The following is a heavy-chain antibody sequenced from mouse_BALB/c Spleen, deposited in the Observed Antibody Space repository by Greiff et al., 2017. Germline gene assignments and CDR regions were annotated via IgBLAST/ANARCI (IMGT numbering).Heavy chain of an antibody. J-gene: IGHJ2*01. Sequence: QVQLQQSGAELARPGASVKLSCKASGYTFTSYWMQWVKQRPGQGLEWIGAIYPGDGDTRYTQRFKGKATLTADKSSSTAYMQLSSLASEDSAVYYCARWDYYGSRQNYSFDYWGQGTTLTVSS. CDR2: IYPGDGDT. V-gene: IGHV1-87*01. CDR1: GYTFTSYW. D-gene: IGHD1-1*01. CDR3: ARWDYYGSRQNYSFDY.